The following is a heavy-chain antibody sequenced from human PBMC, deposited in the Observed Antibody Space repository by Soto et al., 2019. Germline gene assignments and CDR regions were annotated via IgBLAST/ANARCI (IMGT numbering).Heavy chain of an antibody. CDR2: ISYDGSNK. CDR1: GFTFSSYG. CDR3: ALGGYYFYGMDV. V-gene: IGHV3-30*03. Sequence: QVQLVESGGGVVQPGRSLRLSCAASGFTFSSYGMHWVHQAPGKGLEWVAVISYDGSNKYYADSVKGRFTISRDNSKITLYLQMNSLRAEDTAVYYSALGGYYFYGMDVWGQGTTVTVSS. J-gene: IGHJ6*02.